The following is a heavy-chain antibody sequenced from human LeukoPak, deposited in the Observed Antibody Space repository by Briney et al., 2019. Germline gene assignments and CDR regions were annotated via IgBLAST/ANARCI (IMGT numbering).Heavy chain of an antibody. CDR1: GGSISSYY. V-gene: IGHV4-4*09. CDR3: ARSLERYYDMSFDP. D-gene: IGHD3-22*01. CDR2: IYTSGST. J-gene: IGHJ5*02. Sequence: PSETLSLTCTVSGGSISSYYWGWIRQPPGKGLEWIGYIYTSGSTNYNPSLKSRVTISVDTSKNQFSLKLSSVTAADTAVYYCARSLERYYDMSFDPWGQGTLVTVSS.